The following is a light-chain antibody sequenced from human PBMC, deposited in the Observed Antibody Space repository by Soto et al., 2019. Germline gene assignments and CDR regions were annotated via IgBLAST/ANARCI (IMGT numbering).Light chain of an antibody. CDR1: QRVSSSS. CDR2: GAS. V-gene: IGKV3-20*01. J-gene: IGKJ1*01. Sequence: EIVLTQSPGTLSLSPGERATPSCRASQRVSSSSLAWYQQKPGQAPRLLIYGASSRATGIPDRFSGSGSGTDFTLTISRLEPEDFAVYYCQQYGSSPGTFGQGTKVEIK. CDR3: QQYGSSPGT.